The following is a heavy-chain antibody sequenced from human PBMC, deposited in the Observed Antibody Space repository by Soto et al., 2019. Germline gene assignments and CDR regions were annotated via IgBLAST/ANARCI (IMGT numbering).Heavy chain of an antibody. Sequence: QLQLQESGSGLVKPSQTLSLTCAVSGGSISSGGYSWSWIRQPPGKGLEWIGYIYHSGSTYYNPSRKSRVTISVDGSKNQFSLKLSSVTAADTAVYYCARENNVLPGGYFDYWGQGTLVTVSS. CDR2: IYHSGST. CDR1: GGSISSGGYS. D-gene: IGHD3-10*01. CDR3: ARENNVLPGGYFDY. J-gene: IGHJ4*02. V-gene: IGHV4-30-2*01.